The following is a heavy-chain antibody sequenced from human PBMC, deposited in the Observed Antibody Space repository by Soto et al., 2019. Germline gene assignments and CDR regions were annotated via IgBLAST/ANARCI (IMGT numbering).Heavy chain of an antibody. Sequence: GGSLRLSCTASGFTFGYYTMTWIRQAPGKGLEWVGFIKSKTYGETTHYAASVKGRFTISRDDSQSIAYLQMKSLKTEDTAVYYCSXDNREDALWSGYYRFDPWGQGTPVTVSS. CDR2: IKSKTYGETT. CDR3: SXDNREDALWSGYYRFDP. V-gene: IGHV3-49*03. J-gene: IGHJ5*02. CDR1: GFTFGYYT. D-gene: IGHD3-3*01.